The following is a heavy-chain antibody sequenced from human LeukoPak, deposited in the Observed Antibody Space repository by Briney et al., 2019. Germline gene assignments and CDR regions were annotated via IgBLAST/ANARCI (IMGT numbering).Heavy chain of an antibody. CDR1: GYTFTSYG. J-gene: IGHJ6*02. D-gene: IGHD3-10*01. V-gene: IGHV1-18*01. CDR3: AREYYYGSGSYYPPYYYGMDV. Sequence: ASAKVSCKASGYTFTSYGISWVRQAPGQGLEWMGWISAYNGNTNYAQKLQGRVTMTTDTSTSTAYMELRSLRSDDTAVYYCAREYYYGSGSYYPPYYYGMDVWGQGTTVTVSS. CDR2: ISAYNGNT.